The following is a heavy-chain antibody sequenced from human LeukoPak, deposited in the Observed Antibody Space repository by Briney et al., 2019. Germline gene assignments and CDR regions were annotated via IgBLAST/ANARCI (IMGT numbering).Heavy chain of an antibody. Sequence: ASVKVSCKASGYTFTSYGISWVRQAPGQGLEWMGWISAYNGNTNYAQKLQGRVTMTTDTSTSTAYMELRSLRSDDTAVYYCARDGPRIAAAGSFDYWGQGTLVTVSS. J-gene: IGHJ4*02. CDR1: GYTFTSYG. CDR3: ARDGPRIAAAGSFDY. V-gene: IGHV1-18*01. CDR2: ISAYNGNT. D-gene: IGHD6-13*01.